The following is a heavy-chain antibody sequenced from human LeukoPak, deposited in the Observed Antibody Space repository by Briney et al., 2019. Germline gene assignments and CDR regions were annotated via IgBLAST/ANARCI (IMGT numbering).Heavy chain of an antibody. Sequence: ASVKVSCKTSGYTFNTYGIAWVRQAPGQGLEWMGWISAYNGNTNYAQNLQDRVTMTTDTSTTTAYMELRSLRSDDTAVYYCARATGPNYYYYYYYMDVWGKGTTVTVSS. CDR2: ISAYNGNT. CDR3: ARATGPNYYYYYYYMDV. V-gene: IGHV1-18*01. J-gene: IGHJ6*03. CDR1: GYTFNTYG. D-gene: IGHD1-1*01.